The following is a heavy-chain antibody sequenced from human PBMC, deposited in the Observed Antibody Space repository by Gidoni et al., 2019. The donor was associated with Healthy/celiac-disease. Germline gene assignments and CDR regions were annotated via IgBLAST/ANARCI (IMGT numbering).Heavy chain of an antibody. D-gene: IGHD2-2*02. V-gene: IGHV3-48*03. Sequence: EVQLVESGGGLVQPGGSLRLSCAASVFTFSSYEMNWVRQAPGKGLEWVSYISSSGSTIYYADSVKGRFTISRDNAKNSLYLQMNSLRAEDTAVYYCARSGPIPRPSYYFDYWGQGTLVTVSS. CDR1: VFTFSSYE. J-gene: IGHJ4*02. CDR2: ISSSGSTI. CDR3: ARSGPIPRPSYYFDY.